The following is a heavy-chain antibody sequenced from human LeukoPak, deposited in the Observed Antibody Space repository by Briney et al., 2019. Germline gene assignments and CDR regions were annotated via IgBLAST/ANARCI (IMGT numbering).Heavy chain of an antibody. D-gene: IGHD5-18*01. Sequence: ASVKVSYTASGSSLSELSLYWVRQAPGKGLEWMGGFDVIDSETFYAQKFQGRVTMTEDSSTDTAYMELRSLTSDDTALYYCAAGRPYSLLDYWGQGTLVTVSS. CDR1: GSSLSELS. CDR2: FDVIDSET. J-gene: IGHJ4*02. CDR3: AAGRPYSLLDY. V-gene: IGHV1-24*01.